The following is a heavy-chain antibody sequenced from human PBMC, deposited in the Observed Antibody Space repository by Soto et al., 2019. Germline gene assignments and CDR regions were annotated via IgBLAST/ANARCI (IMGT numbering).Heavy chain of an antibody. Sequence: EVQLLESGGGLLQPGGSLRLSCAASGFTFSSYTMTWVRQAPGKGLEWVSSITGSGWDTYYADSVKGRFTISRDNSKYTLYVQMNSLRAEDTAVYYCARGVLPAVSYFEYWGQGTLVTVSS. J-gene: IGHJ4*02. CDR3: ARGVLPAVSYFEY. D-gene: IGHD2-2*01. V-gene: IGHV3-23*01. CDR2: ITGSGWDT. CDR1: GFTFSSYT.